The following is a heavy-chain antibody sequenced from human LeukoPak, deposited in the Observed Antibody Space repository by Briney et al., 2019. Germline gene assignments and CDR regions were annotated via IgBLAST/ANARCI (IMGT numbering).Heavy chain of an antibody. CDR2: ISGSGGST. CDR3: AKDDRDIVVVVAATVEYFQH. V-gene: IGHV3-23*01. D-gene: IGHD2-15*01. Sequence: PGGSLRPSCAASGFTFSSYAMSWVRQAPGKGLEWVSAISGSGGSTYYADSVKGRFTISRDNSKNTLYLQMNSLRAEDTAVYYCAKDDRDIVVVVAATVEYFQHWGQGTLVTVSS. J-gene: IGHJ1*01. CDR1: GFTFSSYA.